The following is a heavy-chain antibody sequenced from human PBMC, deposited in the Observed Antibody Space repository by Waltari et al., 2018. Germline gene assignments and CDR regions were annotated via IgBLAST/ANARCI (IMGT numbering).Heavy chain of an antibody. CDR1: GFTFSSYA. CDR3: AKAEYSSGALDY. D-gene: IGHD6-19*01. CDR2: IYSGGST. J-gene: IGHJ4*02. V-gene: IGHV3-23*03. Sequence: EVQLLESGGGLVQPGGSLRLSCAASGFTFSSYAMSWVRQAPGKGLEWVSVIYSGGSTYYADSVKGRFTSSRDNSKNTLYLQMNSLRAEDTAVYYCAKAEYSSGALDYWGQGTLVTVSS.